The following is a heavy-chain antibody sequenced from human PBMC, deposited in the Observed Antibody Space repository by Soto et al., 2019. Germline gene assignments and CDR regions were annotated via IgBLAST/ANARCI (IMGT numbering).Heavy chain of an antibody. V-gene: IGHV3-30*09. D-gene: IGHD6-13*01. Sequence: QVKLVESGGGVVQPGRSLRLSCAASGFIFSDYAMHWVRQAPGKGLEWVAVISYGGDNKYYADSVRGRFAISRDNLKNTLYLQMNSLNPEDTAVYHCAKARHSTSWYGVEADFWGQGTLVTVSS. CDR1: GFIFSDYA. CDR3: AKARHSTSWYGVEADF. J-gene: IGHJ4*02. CDR2: ISYGGDNK.